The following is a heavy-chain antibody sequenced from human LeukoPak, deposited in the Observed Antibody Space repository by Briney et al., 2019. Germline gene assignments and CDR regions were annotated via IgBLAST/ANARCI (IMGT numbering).Heavy chain of an antibody. CDR3: ARSGAPTLDY. CDR2: IDSDGSST. Sequence: PGGSLRLSCAASGFTFSSYWMHWVRQSPGKGLVWVSRIDSDGSSTIYADSAKGRFTISRDNAKNTLYLQMNSLRAEDTAVYYCARSGAPTLDYWGQGTLVIVSS. D-gene: IGHD2-15*01. J-gene: IGHJ4*02. CDR1: GFTFSSYW. V-gene: IGHV3-74*01.